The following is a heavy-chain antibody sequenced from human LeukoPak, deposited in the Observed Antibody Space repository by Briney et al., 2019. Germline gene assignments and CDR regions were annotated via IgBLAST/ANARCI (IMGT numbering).Heavy chain of an antibody. CDR1: GYSISSGYY. J-gene: IGHJ3*02. CDR3: ARQGEYYYDSSGLAFDI. V-gene: IGHV4-38-2*01. Sequence: SETLSLTCAVSGYSISSGYYWGWIRQPPGKGLEWTASIYRSGSTYYNPSLKSRVSISLDTSKSQFSLKLSSVTAADTAVYYCARQGEYYYDSSGLAFDIWGQGTMATVSS. D-gene: IGHD3-22*01. CDR2: IYRSGST.